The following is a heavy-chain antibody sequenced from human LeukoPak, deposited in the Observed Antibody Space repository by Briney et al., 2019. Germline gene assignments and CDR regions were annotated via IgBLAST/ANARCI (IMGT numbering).Heavy chain of an antibody. V-gene: IGHV4-59*01. CDR3: AGYDFLSGYYFSY. J-gene: IGHJ4*02. CDR2: IYYSGST. CDR1: GGSISSYY. D-gene: IGHD3-3*01. Sequence: SETLSLTCTVSGGSISSYYWSWIRQPPGKGLEWIGYIYYSGSTNYNPSLKSRVTISVDTSKNQFSLKLSSVTAADTAVYYCAGYDFLSGYYFSYWGQGTLVTVSS.